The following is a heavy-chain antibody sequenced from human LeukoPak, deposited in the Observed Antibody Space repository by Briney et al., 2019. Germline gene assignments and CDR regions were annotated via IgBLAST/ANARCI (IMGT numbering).Heavy chain of an antibody. J-gene: IGHJ4*02. CDR3: ARVERGYSYGYTPSFDY. V-gene: IGHV4-4*02. D-gene: IGHD5-18*01. Sequence: GSLRLSCAASGFTFSSYAMHWVRQAPGKGLEWIGEISHSGSTNYNPSLKSRVTISVDKSKNQFSLKVSSVTAADTAVYYCARVERGYSYGYTPSFDYWGQGTLVTVSS. CDR2: ISHSGST. CDR1: GFTFSSYA.